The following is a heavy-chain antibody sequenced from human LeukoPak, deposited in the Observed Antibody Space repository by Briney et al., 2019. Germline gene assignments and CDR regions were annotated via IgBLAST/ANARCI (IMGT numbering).Heavy chain of an antibody. Sequence: PSETLSLTCAVYGGSFSGYYWSWIRQPPGKGLEWIGEINHSGSTNYNPSLKSRVTISVDTSKNQFSLKLSSVTAADTAVYYCARVSETGTTSNDDAFDIWGQGTMVTVSS. CDR1: GGSFSGYY. J-gene: IGHJ3*02. V-gene: IGHV4-34*01. D-gene: IGHD1-7*01. CDR3: ARVSETGTTSNDDAFDI. CDR2: INHSGST.